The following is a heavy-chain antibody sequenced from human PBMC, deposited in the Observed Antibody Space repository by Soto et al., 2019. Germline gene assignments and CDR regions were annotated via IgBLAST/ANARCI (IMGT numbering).Heavy chain of an antibody. Sequence: EVQVVESGGGLVQPGGSLRLSCAASGFIFSSYAMSWVRQAPGKGLEWVSAISGSGGSTYYADSVKGRFTISRDNSKNTLYLQMNSLRAEDTAVYYCAKVYYYDSSGYYRYFDYWGQGTLVTVSS. D-gene: IGHD3-22*01. CDR2: ISGSGGST. V-gene: IGHV3-23*04. J-gene: IGHJ4*02. CDR3: AKVYYYDSSGYYRYFDY. CDR1: GFIFSSYA.